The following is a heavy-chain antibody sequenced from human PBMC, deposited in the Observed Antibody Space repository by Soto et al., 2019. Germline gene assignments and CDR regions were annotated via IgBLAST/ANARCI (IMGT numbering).Heavy chain of an antibody. CDR1: GGTFSSHS. J-gene: IGHJ4*02. V-gene: IGHV1-69*01. CDR2: IITLFGTA. D-gene: IGHD4-17*01. Sequence: VQLMQSGAEVKQPGSSVKVSCKASGGTFSSHSINWVRQAPGQGLEWMGGIITLFGTANYAQNFKGRVTSAADQSTSTAYMELNSLRSDDTAVYYCAREVGYGDFSAALLDWGQGTLVTVSS. CDR3: AREVGYGDFSAALLD.